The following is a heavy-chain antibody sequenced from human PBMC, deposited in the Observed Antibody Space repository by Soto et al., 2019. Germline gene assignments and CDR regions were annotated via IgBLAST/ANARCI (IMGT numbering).Heavy chain of an antibody. Sequence: PGGSLRLSCAASGFTFSDHYMEWVRQAPGKGLEWVGRIRNKANSYTTEYAPAVKGRYTISRDDSKNSLYVQMNSLKTEYTAVYYCARWMTSVDFFDYWGQGTLVTVSS. J-gene: IGHJ4*02. CDR1: GFTFSDHY. CDR3: ARWMTSVDFFDY. D-gene: IGHD3-3*01. CDR2: IRNKANSYTT. V-gene: IGHV3-72*01.